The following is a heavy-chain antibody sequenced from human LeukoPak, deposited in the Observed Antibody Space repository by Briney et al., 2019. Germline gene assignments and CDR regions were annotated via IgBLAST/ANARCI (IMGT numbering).Heavy chain of an antibody. Sequence: PGGSLRLSCAASGFTFSSYAMSWVRQAPGKGLEWVGRIKSKTDGETTDYAAPVKGRFTISRDDSKNTLYLQMNSLKTEDTAVYFCATDRLVWFGELFNMGGQDYWGQGTLVTVSS. V-gene: IGHV3-15*01. J-gene: IGHJ4*02. CDR1: GFTFSSYA. CDR3: ATDRLVWFGELFNMGGQDY. D-gene: IGHD3-10*01. CDR2: IKSKTDGETT.